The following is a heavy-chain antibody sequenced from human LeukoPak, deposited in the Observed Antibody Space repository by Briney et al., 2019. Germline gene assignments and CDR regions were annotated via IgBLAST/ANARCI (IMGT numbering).Heavy chain of an antibody. CDR1: GGSISSYY. CDR3: ARGYSGYDT. Sequence: SETLSITCTVSGGSISSYYWSWIGQPPGKRLEWIGYIYYSGSTNYNPSLKSRVTISVDTSKNQFSLKLSSVTAADTAVYYCARGYSGYDTWGQGTLVTVSS. CDR2: IYYSGST. V-gene: IGHV4-59*01. D-gene: IGHD5-12*01. J-gene: IGHJ5*02.